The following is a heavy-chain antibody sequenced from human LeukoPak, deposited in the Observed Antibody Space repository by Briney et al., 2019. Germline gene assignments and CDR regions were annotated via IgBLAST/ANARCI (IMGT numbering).Heavy chain of an antibody. V-gene: IGHV4-59*01. CDR3: ARVGYSSSWFYYYMDV. D-gene: IGHD6-13*01. CDR2: IYYSGST. J-gene: IGHJ6*03. CDR1: GGSISSYY. Sequence: MPSETLSLTCTVPGGSISSYYWSWIRQPPGKGLEWIGYIYYSGSTNYNPSLKSRVTISVDTSKNQFSLKLSSVTAADTAVYYCARVGYSSSWFYYYMDVWGKGTTVTVSS.